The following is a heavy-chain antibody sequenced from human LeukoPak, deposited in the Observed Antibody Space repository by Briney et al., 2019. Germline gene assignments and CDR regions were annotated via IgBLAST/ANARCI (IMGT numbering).Heavy chain of an antibody. D-gene: IGHD3-9*01. V-gene: IGHV1-46*01. CDR1: GYTFTSYY. J-gene: IGHJ4*02. CDR3: AREADYDILTGYYIGFYYFDY. CDR2: INPSGGST. Sequence: VASVKVSCKASGYTFTSYYMHWVRQAPGQGLGWMGIINPSGGSTSYAQKFQGRVTMTRDTSTSTVYMELSSLRSEDTAVYYCAREADYDILTGYYIGFYYFDYWGQGTLVTVSS.